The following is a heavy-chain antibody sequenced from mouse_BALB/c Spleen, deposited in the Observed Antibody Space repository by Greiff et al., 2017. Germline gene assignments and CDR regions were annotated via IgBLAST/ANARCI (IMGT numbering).Heavy chain of an antibody. CDR3: ARPPSYGNYAMDY. Sequence: QVQLKQSGPGLVQPSQSLSITCTVSGFSLTSYGVHWVRQSPGKGLEWLGVIWSGGSTDYNAAFISRLSISKDNSKSQVFFKMNSLQANDTAIYYCARPPSYGNYAMDYWGQGTSVTVSS. V-gene: IGHV2-2*02. J-gene: IGHJ4*01. D-gene: IGHD2-10*01. CDR1: GFSLTSYG. CDR2: IWSGGST.